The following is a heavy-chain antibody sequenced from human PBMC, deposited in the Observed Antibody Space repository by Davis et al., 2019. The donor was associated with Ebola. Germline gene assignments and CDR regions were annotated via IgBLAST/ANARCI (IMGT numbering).Heavy chain of an antibody. Sequence: GESLKISCAASGFTFSSYWMSWVRQAPGKGLEWVANIKQDGSEKYYVDSVKGRFTISRDNAKNSLYLQMNSLRAEDTAVYYCARGDRGTYDALFYYYFMDVWGQGTTVTVSS. CDR1: GFTFSSYW. J-gene: IGHJ6*02. CDR2: IKQDGSEK. CDR3: ARGDRGTYDALFYYYFMDV. V-gene: IGHV3-7*03. D-gene: IGHD5-12*01.